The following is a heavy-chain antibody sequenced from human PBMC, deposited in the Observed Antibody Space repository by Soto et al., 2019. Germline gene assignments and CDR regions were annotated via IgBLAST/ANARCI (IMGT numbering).Heavy chain of an antibody. V-gene: IGHV4-39*01. J-gene: IGHJ5*02. D-gene: IGHD6-13*01. Sequence: QLQLQESGPGLVKPSETLSLTCTVSGGSISSSSYYWGWIRQPPGKGLEWIGSIYYSGSTYYNPSLKSRVTISVDTSKNQFSLKLSSVTAADTAVYYCARTSSSWLGKIFDPWGQGTLVTVSS. CDR2: IYYSGST. CDR3: ARTSSSWLGKIFDP. CDR1: GGSISSSSYY.